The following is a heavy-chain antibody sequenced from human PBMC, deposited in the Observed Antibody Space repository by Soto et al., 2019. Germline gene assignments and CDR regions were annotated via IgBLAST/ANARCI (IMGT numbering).Heavy chain of an antibody. V-gene: IGHV4-30-2*01. D-gene: IGHD1-26*01. CDR1: GGSISSGGYS. Sequence: PSETLSLTCAVSGGSISSGGYSWSWIRQPPGKGLEWIGYIYHSGSTYYNPSLKSRLTMSIDTSRNHVSLHLTSVTAADTAVYYCATFSIVGTVIFNHWGQGTQVTVSS. J-gene: IGHJ4*02. CDR2: IYHSGST. CDR3: ATFSIVGTVIFNH.